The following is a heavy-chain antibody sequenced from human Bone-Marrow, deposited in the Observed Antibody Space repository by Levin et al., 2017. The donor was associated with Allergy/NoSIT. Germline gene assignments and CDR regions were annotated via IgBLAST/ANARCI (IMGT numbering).Heavy chain of an antibody. Sequence: GASVKVSCKASGGTFSSYAISWVRQAPGQGLEWMGGIIPIFGTANYAQKFQGRVTITADESTSTAYMELSSLRSEDTAVYYCARAVTVTTSSDWFDPWGQGTLVTVSS. CDR1: GGTFSSYA. V-gene: IGHV1-69*13. CDR3: ARAVTVTTSSDWFDP. CDR2: IIPIFGTA. J-gene: IGHJ5*02. D-gene: IGHD4-11*01.